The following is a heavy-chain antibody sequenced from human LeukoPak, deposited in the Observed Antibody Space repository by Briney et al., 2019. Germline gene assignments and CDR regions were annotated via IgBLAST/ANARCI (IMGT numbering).Heavy chain of an antibody. CDR1: GFTFSSYA. CDR2: ISSSGGTT. D-gene: IGHD2-15*01. V-gene: IGHV3-23*01. CDR3: AKVVVVAATTSPIDY. J-gene: IGHJ4*02. Sequence: PGGSPRLSCAASGFTFSSYAMYWIRQTPGKGLEWVSVISSSGGTTFYADSVKGRFTISRDNSKNTLYLQMNSLRAEDTAVYYCAKVVVVAATTSPIDYWGQGTLVTVSS.